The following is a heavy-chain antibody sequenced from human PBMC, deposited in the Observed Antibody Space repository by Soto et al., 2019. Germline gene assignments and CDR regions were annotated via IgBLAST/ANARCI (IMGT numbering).Heavy chain of an antibody. CDR1: GGTFSSYA. Sequence: SVKVSCKASGGTFSSYAISWVRQAPGQGLEWMGGIIPIFGTANYAQKFQGRVTITADESTSTAYMELSSLRSEDTAVYYCARYFYDAVVAATSGTAEYFQHRGQGTLVTVSS. CDR3: ARYFYDAVVAATSGTAEYFQH. V-gene: IGHV1-69*13. J-gene: IGHJ1*01. CDR2: IIPIFGTA. D-gene: IGHD2-15*01.